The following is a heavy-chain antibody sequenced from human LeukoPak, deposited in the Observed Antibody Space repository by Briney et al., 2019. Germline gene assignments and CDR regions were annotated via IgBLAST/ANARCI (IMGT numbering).Heavy chain of an antibody. CDR3: AREQRSVIAAAGRPFDY. V-gene: IGHV3-48*01. D-gene: IGHD6-13*01. J-gene: IGHJ4*02. Sequence: GGSLRLSCAASGFTISSYSMNWVRQAPGKGLEWVSYISSSSSTIYYADSVKGRFTISRDNAKNSLYLQMNSLRAEDTAVYYCAREQRSVIAAAGRPFDYWGQGTLVTVSS. CDR2: ISSSSSTI. CDR1: GFTISSYS.